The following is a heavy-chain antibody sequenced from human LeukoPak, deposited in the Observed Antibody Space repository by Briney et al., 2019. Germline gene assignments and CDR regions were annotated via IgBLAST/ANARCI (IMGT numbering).Heavy chain of an antibody. Sequence: PSETLSLTCTVSGGSISSSSYYWGWIRQPPGKGLEWIGYIYYSGSTYYNPSLKSRVTISADTSKNQFSLKLSSVTAADTAVYYCAREFRKGWDWFDPWGQGTLVTVSS. V-gene: IGHV4-39*07. CDR2: IYYSGST. CDR3: AREFRKGWDWFDP. CDR1: GGSISSSSYY. J-gene: IGHJ5*02. D-gene: IGHD1-26*01.